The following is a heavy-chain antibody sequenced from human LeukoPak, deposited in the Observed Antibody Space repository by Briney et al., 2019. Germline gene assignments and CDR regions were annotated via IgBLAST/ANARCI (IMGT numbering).Heavy chain of an antibody. CDR3: AKDNGGYSSSWYSSYYYYYGMDV. CDR1: GFTFDDYA. Sequence: PGGSLRLSYAASGFTFDDYAMRWVRQAPGKGLEWVSLISGDGGSTYYADSVKGRFTISRDNSKNSLYLQMNSLRTEDTALYYCAKDNGGYSSSWYSSYYYYYGMDVWGQGTTVTVSS. J-gene: IGHJ6*02. CDR2: ISGDGGST. V-gene: IGHV3-43*02. D-gene: IGHD6-13*01.